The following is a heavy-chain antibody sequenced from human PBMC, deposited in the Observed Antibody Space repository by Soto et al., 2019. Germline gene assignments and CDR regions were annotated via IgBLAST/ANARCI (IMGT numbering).Heavy chain of an antibody. J-gene: IGHJ3*02. D-gene: IGHD1-26*01. Sequence: SETLSLTGTVSGGSISRSRGRCGWIRQPPGKGLEWIASIKYSGTTFSNPSLKSRVTLSVDTSKNQFALKLSSVTAAETAVYDCARHGITGSYYDAFDIWVQGTMVS. CDR2: IKYSGTT. CDR1: GGSISRSRGR. V-gene: IGHV4-39*01. CDR3: ARHGITGSYYDAFDI.